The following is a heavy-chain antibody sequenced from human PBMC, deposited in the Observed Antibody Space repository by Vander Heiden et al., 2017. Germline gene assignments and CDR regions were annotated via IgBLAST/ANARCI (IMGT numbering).Heavy chain of an antibody. D-gene: IGHD6-13*01. CDR2: ISSSSSTI. V-gene: IGHV3-48*02. CDR3: ARAPISWAAAGTSFDY. J-gene: IGHJ4*02. Sequence: EVQLVESGGGLVQPGGSLRLYCAASGFTFSSYSMNWVRQAPGKGLEWVSYISSSSSTIYYADSVKGRFTISRDNAKNSLYLQMNSLRDEDTAVYYCARAPISWAAAGTSFDYWGQGTLVTVSS. CDR1: GFTFSSYS.